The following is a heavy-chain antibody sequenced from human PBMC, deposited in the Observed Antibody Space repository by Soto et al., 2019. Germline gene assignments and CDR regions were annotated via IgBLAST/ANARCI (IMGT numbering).Heavy chain of an antibody. CDR2: IKQDGSEK. CDR3: ARAYSSGWYGPDAFDI. CDR1: GFTFSSYW. Sequence: GGSLRLSCAASGFTFSSYWMSWVRQAPGKGLEWVANIKQDGSEKYYVDSVKGRFTISRDNAKNSLYLQMNSLRAEDTAVYYCARAYSSGWYGPDAFDIWGQGTMVTVSS. D-gene: IGHD6-19*01. J-gene: IGHJ3*02. V-gene: IGHV3-7*05.